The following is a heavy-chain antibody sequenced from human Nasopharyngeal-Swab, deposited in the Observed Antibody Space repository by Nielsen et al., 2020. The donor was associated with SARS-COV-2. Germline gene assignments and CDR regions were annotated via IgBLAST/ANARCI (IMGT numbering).Heavy chain of an antibody. D-gene: IGHD3-3*01. V-gene: IGHV3-11*06. CDR2: ISSSSSYT. J-gene: IGHJ3*02. CDR3: ARDHYDFWSGYGDAFDI. CDR1: GFTFSDYY. Sequence: GESLKISCAAPGFTFSDYYMSWIRQAPGKGLERVSYISSSSSYTNYADSVKGRFTISRDNAKNSLYLQMNSLRAEDTAVYYCARDHYDFWSGYGDAFDIWGQGTMVTVSS.